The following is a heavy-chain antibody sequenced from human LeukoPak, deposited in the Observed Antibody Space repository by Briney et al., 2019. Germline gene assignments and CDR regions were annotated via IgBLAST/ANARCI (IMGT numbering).Heavy chain of an antibody. Sequence: GGSLRLSCAASGFTFSSYAMHWVRQAPGKGLEWVAVISYDGSNKYYADSVKGRFTISRDNSKNTLYLQMNSLRAEDTAVYYCARGVVPAAIWFGMDVWGQEPTVTVS. CDR2: ISYDGSNK. CDR3: ARGVVPAAIWFGMDV. J-gene: IGHJ6*02. V-gene: IGHV3-30*04. D-gene: IGHD2-2*01. CDR1: GFTFSSYA.